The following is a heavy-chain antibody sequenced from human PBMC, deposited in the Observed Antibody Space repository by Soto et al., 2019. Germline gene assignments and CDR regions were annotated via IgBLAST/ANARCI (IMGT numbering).Heavy chain of an antibody. J-gene: IGHJ4*02. CDR1: GDSISSSTYF. D-gene: IGHD1-26*01. CDR2: VDYSGTT. V-gene: IGHV4-39*01. Sequence: SETLSLTCTVSGDSISSSTYFWGWIRQPPGKGLEWIGSVDYSGTTYYNTSLRTRATISVDTSKNQFSLKLSSVTAADTAVYYCARRYGSAIDYWGQGTLVTVSS. CDR3: ARRYGSAIDY.